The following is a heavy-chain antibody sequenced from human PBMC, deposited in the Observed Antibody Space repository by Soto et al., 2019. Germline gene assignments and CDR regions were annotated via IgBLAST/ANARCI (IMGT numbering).Heavy chain of an antibody. D-gene: IGHD4-17*01. V-gene: IGHV1-8*01. CDR3: ARWDYGDYARFDY. J-gene: IGHJ4*02. CDR2: MNPNSGNT. Sequence: QVQLVQSGAEVKKSGASVKVSCKASGYTFTSHDINWVRQATGQGLEWMGWMNPNSGNTGYAQKFKGRVTMTRNTSISTAYMELSSLRPEDTAVYYCARWDYGDYARFDYWGQGTLVTVSS. CDR1: GYTFTSHD.